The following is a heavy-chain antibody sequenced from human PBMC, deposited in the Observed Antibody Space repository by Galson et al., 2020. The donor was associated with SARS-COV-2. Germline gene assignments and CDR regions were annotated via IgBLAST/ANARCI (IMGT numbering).Heavy chain of an antibody. Sequence: ASVKVSCKASGYTFNSYGVNWVRRAPGQGLEWMGWISVYSGNTNYAQKLQGRVSMTADTSTSTAYMELRSLRSDDTAVYYCARDRVVAAGTPGEYWGQGTQVTVYS. CDR2: ISVYSGNT. J-gene: IGHJ4*02. CDR3: ARDRVVAAGTPGEY. D-gene: IGHD2-2*01. CDR1: GYTFNSYG. V-gene: IGHV1-18*01.